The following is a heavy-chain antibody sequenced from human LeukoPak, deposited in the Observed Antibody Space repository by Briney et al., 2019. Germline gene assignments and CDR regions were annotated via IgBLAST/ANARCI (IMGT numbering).Heavy chain of an antibody. CDR2: INPRGSST. D-gene: IGHD2-2*01. CDR3: ARDWGYCSSTSCRDY. CDR1: GYTFTNYG. J-gene: IGHJ4*02. Sequence: ASVKVFCKASGYTFTNYGITWVRQAPGQGLEWMGVINPRGSSTSYAQKFQGRVTMTRDTSTSTVYMELSSLRSEDTAVYYCARDWGYCSSTSCRDYWGQGTLVTVSS. V-gene: IGHV1-46*01.